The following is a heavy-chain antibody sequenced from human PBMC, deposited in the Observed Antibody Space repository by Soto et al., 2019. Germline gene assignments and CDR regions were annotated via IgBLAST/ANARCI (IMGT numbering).Heavy chain of an antibody. Sequence: QVQLQESGPGLVKPSETLSLTCTASGGSISSYYWSWIRQPPGKGLEWIGYIYYSGSTNYNPSLKSRVTLSVDTSKNQFSLKLSSVTAADTAVYYCARRYSSSFDYWGQGTLVTVSS. D-gene: IGHD6-13*01. CDR1: GGSISSYY. J-gene: IGHJ4*02. CDR3: ARRYSSSFDY. V-gene: IGHV4-59*08. CDR2: IYYSGST.